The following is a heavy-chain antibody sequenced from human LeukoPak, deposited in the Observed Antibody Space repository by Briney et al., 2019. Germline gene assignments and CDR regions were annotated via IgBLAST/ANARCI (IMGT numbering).Heavy chain of an antibody. CDR1: GESFSDYY. J-gene: IGHJ4*02. CDR2: INHGGST. D-gene: IGHD3-9*01. V-gene: IGHV4-34*01. CDR3: ARGFNDILTGYYYFDY. Sequence: SETLSLTCAVYGESFSDYYWTWIRQPPGKGLEWIGEINHGGSTNYNPSLKSRVTISVDTSKNQFSLKLSSVTAADTAVYYCARGFNDILTGYYYFDYWGQGTLVTVSS.